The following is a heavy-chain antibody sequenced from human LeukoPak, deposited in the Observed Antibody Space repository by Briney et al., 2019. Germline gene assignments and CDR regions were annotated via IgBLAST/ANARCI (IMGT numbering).Heavy chain of an antibody. CDR3: TRENYVPDS. CDR2: ISDGGRAT. CDR1: GFTFSTSW. V-gene: IGHV3-7*03. D-gene: IGHD3-10*02. J-gene: IGHJ5*02. Sequence: GGPLRLSCAASGFTFSTSWMSWVRQAPGKGLEWVASISDGGRATYYGDSVRGRFTISRDDARNSLFLQMNGLRADDTAVYYCTRENYVPDSWGQGTLVTVSS.